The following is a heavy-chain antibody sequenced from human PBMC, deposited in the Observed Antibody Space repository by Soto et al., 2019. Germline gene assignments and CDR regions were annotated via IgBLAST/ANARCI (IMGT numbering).Heavy chain of an antibody. J-gene: IGHJ6*02. CDR2: IVVGSGNT. Sequence: SVKVSCKASGFTFTSSAVQWVRQARGQRLEWIGWIVVGSGNTNYAQKFQERVTITRDMSTSTAYMELSSLRSEDTAVYYCAADYMPRGYYYYGMDVWGQGTTVTVSS. D-gene: IGHD2-2*01. V-gene: IGHV1-58*01. CDR3: AADYMPRGYYYYGMDV. CDR1: GFTFTSSA.